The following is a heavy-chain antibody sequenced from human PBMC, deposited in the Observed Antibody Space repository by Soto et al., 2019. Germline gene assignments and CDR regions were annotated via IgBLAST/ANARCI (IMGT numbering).Heavy chain of an antibody. Sequence: EVQLVESGGALVQPGGSLKLSCAASGFTFSGSAMHWVRQASGKGLEWVGRVRSKANSYATTYAPSVRGRFTISRDDSKNTAYLQMNSLKTEDTAVYYCAGCSTSCYGYYMDVWGKGTTVTVSS. V-gene: IGHV3-73*01. D-gene: IGHD2-2*01. CDR1: GFTFSGSA. CDR2: VRSKANSYAT. CDR3: AGCSTSCYGYYMDV. J-gene: IGHJ6*03.